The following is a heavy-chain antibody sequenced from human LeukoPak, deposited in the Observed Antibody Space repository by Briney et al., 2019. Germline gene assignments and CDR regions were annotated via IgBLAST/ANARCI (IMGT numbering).Heavy chain of an antibody. Sequence: ASVKVSCKASGCTFTSYDINWVRQATGQGLEWMGWMNPNSGNTGYAQKFQGRVTITRNTSISTAYMELSSLRSEDAAVYYCARGRSGYYYYYYYMDVWGKGTTVTVSS. CDR1: GCTFTSYD. J-gene: IGHJ6*03. CDR2: MNPNSGNT. CDR3: ARGRSGYYYYYYYMDV. V-gene: IGHV1-8*01. D-gene: IGHD3-22*01.